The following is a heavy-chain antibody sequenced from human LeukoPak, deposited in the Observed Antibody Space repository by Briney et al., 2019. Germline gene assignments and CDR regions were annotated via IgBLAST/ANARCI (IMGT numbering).Heavy chain of an antibody. CDR3: AREFESSPRD. Sequence: YPSETLPLTCTVSGGSISTAAYYWSWIRQPPGKGLEWIGSINYNGNTFYKPSLKSRVTMSLDTSRDHFSLNVISVTAADTAVYYCAREFESSPRDWGQGTLVTVSS. D-gene: IGHD6-6*01. V-gene: IGHV4-39*07. J-gene: IGHJ1*01. CDR1: GGSISTAAYY. CDR2: INYNGNT.